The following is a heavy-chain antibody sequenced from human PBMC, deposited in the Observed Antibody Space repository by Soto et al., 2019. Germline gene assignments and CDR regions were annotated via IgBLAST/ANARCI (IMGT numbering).Heavy chain of an antibody. Sequence: QVQLVQSGAEVKKAGSSVRVSCKASGGTFSHHAYNWVRQAPGQGLEWMGGILPILDTSDYAQNFQDRDTFTSDEITSTAYMELSSLSSEDTAVYYCARGSWGRPYDFDFWGQGTLVTVSS. CDR1: GGTFSHHA. J-gene: IGHJ4*02. V-gene: IGHV1-69*01. CDR2: ILPILDTS. D-gene: IGHD3-16*01. CDR3: ARGSWGRPYDFDF.